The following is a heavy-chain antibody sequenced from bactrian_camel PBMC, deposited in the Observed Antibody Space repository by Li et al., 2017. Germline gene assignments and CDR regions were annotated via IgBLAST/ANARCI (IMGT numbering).Heavy chain of an antibody. CDR1: GTITYA. CDR2: INADITA. D-gene: IGHD1*01. Sequence: VQLVESGGGLVQPGESLTLSCAHSGTITYAMTWVRQAPGKGLEWVSTINADITAYYAESVKGRFTISRDNAKNTVYLQMNSLKPEDTAVYYCVKQGGYWDFVDWGQGTQVTVS. CDR3: VKQGGYWDFVD. V-gene: IGHV3S40*01. J-gene: IGHJ4*01.